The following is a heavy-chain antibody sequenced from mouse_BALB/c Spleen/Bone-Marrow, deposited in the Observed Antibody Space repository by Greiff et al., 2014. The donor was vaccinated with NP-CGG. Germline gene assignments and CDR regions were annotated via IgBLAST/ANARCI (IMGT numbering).Heavy chain of an antibody. V-gene: IGHV1-54*01. Sequence: LEESGAELVRPGTSVKVSCKASGYAFTNYLIEWVKQRPGQGLEWIGVINPGSDFTNYNEKFKGKVTLTADKSSSTAYMQRSSMTYDDAADYCCAGRDYRYDVGPFDYWGQGTTLTVSS. CDR1: GYAFTNYL. CDR2: INPGSDFT. CDR3: AGRDYRYDVGPFDY. J-gene: IGHJ2*01. D-gene: IGHD2-14*01.